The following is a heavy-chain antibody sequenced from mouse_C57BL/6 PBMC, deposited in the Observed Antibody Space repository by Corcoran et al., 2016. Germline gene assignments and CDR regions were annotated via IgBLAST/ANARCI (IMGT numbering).Heavy chain of an antibody. J-gene: IGHJ3*01. D-gene: IGHD2-2*01. CDR3: ARTIYGSWFAY. CDR1: GYTFTDYY. CDR2: IYPGSGNT. Sequence: QVQLKQSGAEQVRPGASVKLSGKASGYTFTDYYINWVKQRPGQGLEWIARIYPGSGNTYYNEKFKGKATLTAEKSSSTAYMQLSSLTSEDSAVYFCARTIYGSWFAYWGQGTLVTVSA. V-gene: IGHV1-76*01.